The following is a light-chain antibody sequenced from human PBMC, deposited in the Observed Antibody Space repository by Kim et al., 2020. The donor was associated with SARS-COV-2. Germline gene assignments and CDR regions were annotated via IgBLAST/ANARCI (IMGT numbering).Light chain of an antibody. Sequence: PGKTARITCGRNNIGSKSVHWYQQKPGQAPVLVIYYDSDRPSGIPERFSGSNSGNTATLTISRVEAGDEADYYCQVWDSSSDHPVFGTGTKVTVL. J-gene: IGLJ1*01. CDR2: YDS. CDR3: QVWDSSSDHPV. CDR1: NIGSKS. V-gene: IGLV3-21*04.